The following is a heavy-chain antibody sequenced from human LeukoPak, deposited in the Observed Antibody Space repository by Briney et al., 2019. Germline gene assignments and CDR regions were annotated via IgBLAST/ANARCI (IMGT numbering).Heavy chain of an antibody. V-gene: IGHV3-30*03. CDR2: ISYDGSNK. J-gene: IGHJ4*02. CDR3: AIMMATLYFDY. Sequence: PGGSLRLSFAASGFTFISYGMHWVRQAPGKGLEGVAVISYDGSNKYYADSVKGRFTISRDNSKNTLYLQMNSLRAEDTAVYYCAIMMATLYFDYWGQGTLVTVSS. D-gene: IGHD5-24*01. CDR1: GFTFISYG.